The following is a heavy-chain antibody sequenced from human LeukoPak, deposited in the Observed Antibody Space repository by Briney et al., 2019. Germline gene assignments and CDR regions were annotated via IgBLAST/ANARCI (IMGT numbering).Heavy chain of an antibody. CDR1: GFTFSGSA. D-gene: IGHD1-26*01. CDR3: TRDSGTYNWFDP. Sequence: GGSLKLSCAASGFTFSGSAIHWVRQSSGKGLEWVGQIDKKDKGYATATAYAASVKGRFTIPRDDSINTAYLQMKSLKTEDTALYYCTRDSGTYNWFDPWGQGTLVTVSS. J-gene: IGHJ5*02. V-gene: IGHV3-73*01. CDR2: IDKKDKGYATAT.